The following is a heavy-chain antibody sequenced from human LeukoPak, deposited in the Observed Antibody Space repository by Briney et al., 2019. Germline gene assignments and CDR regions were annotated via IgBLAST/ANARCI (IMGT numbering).Heavy chain of an antibody. CDR1: GGSISSSSDY. D-gene: IGHD6-19*01. Sequence: SETLSLTCTVSGGSISSSSDYWAWIRQPPGKGLEWIGSMYYSGSTYYNPSLKSRVTILADSSKDQFSLKLSSVTAADTAVYYCGRGFYSSGWYNWFDPWGQGILVTVSS. J-gene: IGHJ5*02. CDR3: GRGFYSSGWYNWFDP. CDR2: MYYSGST. V-gene: IGHV4-39*07.